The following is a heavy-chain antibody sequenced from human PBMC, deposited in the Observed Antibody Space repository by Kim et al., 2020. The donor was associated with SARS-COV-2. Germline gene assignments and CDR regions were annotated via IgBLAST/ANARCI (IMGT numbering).Heavy chain of an antibody. CDR2: IWYDGSNK. CDR1: GFTFSSYG. D-gene: IGHD5-18*01. J-gene: IGHJ2*01. Sequence: GGSLRLSCAASGFTFSSYGMHWVRQAPGKGLEWVAVIWYDGSNKYYADSVKGRFTISRDNSKNTLYLQMNSLRAEDTAVYYCARDEYSYGYRYFDLWGRGTLVTVSS. CDR3: ARDEYSYGYRYFDL. V-gene: IGHV3-33*08.